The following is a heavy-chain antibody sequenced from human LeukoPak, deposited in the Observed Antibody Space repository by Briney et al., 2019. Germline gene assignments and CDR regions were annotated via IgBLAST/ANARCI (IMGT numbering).Heavy chain of an antibody. CDR3: TTDLGTYYHGSQRLIPIDY. CDR1: GFTFTNAW. D-gene: IGHD3-10*01. Sequence: GGSLRLSCAASGFTFTNAWMSWVRQAPGKGLEWIGRIKSKTDGETTNYAEPVRGRLTISRDDSKSAVYLQMNSLKIEDTAVYYCTTDLGTYYHGSQRLIPIDYWGQGTLVTVSS. J-gene: IGHJ4*02. V-gene: IGHV3-15*01. CDR2: IKSKTDGETT.